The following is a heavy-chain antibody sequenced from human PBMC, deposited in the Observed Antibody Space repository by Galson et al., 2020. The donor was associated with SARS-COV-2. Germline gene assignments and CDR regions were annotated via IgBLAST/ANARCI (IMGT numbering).Heavy chain of an antibody. Sequence: GESLKTSCAASGFTATSYYKSWVRQAPGKGLERVSVIYRDGTTYYADSVKGRFAISRDSSKNTLYLQMNSLRAEDTAVYFCARRCPTGNSQAFDIWGQGTMVTVSS. D-gene: IGHD2-8*02. CDR3: ARRCPTGNSQAFDI. CDR2: IYRDGTT. V-gene: IGHV3-66*01. J-gene: IGHJ3*02. CDR1: GFTATSYY.